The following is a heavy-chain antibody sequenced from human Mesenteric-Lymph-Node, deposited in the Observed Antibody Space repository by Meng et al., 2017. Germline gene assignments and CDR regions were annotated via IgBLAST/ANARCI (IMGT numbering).Heavy chain of an antibody. CDR3: ARIGITGTLGYFDY. CDR1: GGTFSSYA. Sequence: SVKVSCKASGGTFSSYAISWLRQAPGQGLEWMGGIIPIFGTANYAQKFQGRVTITADKSTSTAYMELSSLRAEDTAVYYCARIGITGTLGYFDYWGQGTLVTVSS. CDR2: IIPIFGTA. D-gene: IGHD1-20*01. V-gene: IGHV1-69*06. J-gene: IGHJ4*02.